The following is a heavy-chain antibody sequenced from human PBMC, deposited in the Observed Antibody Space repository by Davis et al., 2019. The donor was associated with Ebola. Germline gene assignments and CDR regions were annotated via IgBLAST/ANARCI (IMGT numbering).Heavy chain of an antibody. V-gene: IGHV4-59*01. J-gene: IGHJ6*04. D-gene: IGHD1-26*01. CDR3: ARDIGLELRRPYHYGLDV. Sequence: MPGGSLRLSCTVSGGSISSYYWSWIRQPPGKGLEWIGYIYYSGSTNYNPSLKSRVTMSVDTARNQFSLKLTSVTTPDTAVYYCARDIGLELRRPYHYGLDVWGTGTTVTVSS. CDR1: GGSISSYY. CDR2: IYYSGST.